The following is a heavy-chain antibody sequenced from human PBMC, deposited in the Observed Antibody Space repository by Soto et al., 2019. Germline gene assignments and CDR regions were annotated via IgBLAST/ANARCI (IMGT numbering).Heavy chain of an antibody. D-gene: IGHD2-15*01. CDR3: ARDYRRSAYCSGGSCYAVSGFDI. CDR2: IIPIFGTA. V-gene: IGHV1-69*13. CDR1: GGTFSSYA. J-gene: IGHJ3*02. Sequence: GASVKVSCKASGGTFSSYAISWVRQAPGQGLEWMGGIIPIFGTANYAQKFQGRVTITADASTSTAYMELSSLRSEDTAVYYCARDYRRSAYCSGGSCYAVSGFDIWGQGTMVTVSS.